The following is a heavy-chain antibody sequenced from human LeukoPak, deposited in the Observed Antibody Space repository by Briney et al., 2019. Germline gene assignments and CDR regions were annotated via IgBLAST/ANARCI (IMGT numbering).Heavy chain of an antibody. D-gene: IGHD6-13*01. CDR3: AKDRAGIAAAGRPYFDY. J-gene: IGHJ4*02. Sequence: GGSLRLSCAASGFTFSSYAMSWVRQAPGKGLEWVSAISGSGGSTYYADSVKGRFTISRHNSKNTLYLQKNSLRAEDTAVYYCAKDRAGIAAAGRPYFDYWGQGTLVTVSS. CDR2: ISGSGGST. CDR1: GFTFSSYA. V-gene: IGHV3-23*01.